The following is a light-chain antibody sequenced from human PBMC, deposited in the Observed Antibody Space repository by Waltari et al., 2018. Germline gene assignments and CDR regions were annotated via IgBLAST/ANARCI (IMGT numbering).Light chain of an antibody. V-gene: IGLV4-69*01. CDR3: QTWGTGPVV. Sequence: QLVLTQSPSASASLGASVKLTCTLSSGHSSYAIAWHQQQPEKGPRYLMKLNSDGSHSKGDGIPDRFSGSSPGAERYLTISSLQSEDEADYYCQTWGTGPVVFGGGTKLTVL. CDR2: LNSDGSH. J-gene: IGLJ2*01. CDR1: SGHSSYA.